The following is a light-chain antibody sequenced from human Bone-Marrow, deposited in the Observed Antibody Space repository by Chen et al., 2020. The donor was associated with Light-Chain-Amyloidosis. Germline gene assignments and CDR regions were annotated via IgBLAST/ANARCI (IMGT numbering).Light chain of an antibody. CDR1: SSAVGGDNH. CDR2: EVT. J-gene: IGLJ1*01. CDR3: SSYTITNTLV. Sequence: ALLPPASVSGSPGHSITISPIGTSSAVGGDNHFSWYQQHPDKAPKLMIYEVTNRPSWVPDRFSGSKSDNTATMSISGLQTEDEADYFCSSYTITNTLVFGSGTRVTVL. V-gene: IGLV2-14*01.